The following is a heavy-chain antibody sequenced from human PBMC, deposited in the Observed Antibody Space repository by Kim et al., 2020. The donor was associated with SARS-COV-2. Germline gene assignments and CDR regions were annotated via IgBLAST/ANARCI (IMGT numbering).Heavy chain of an antibody. V-gene: IGHV5-51*01. CDR1: GYSFTSYW. Sequence: GESLQISCKGSGYSFTSYWIGWVRQMPGKGLEWMGIIYPGDSDTRYSPSFQGQVTISADKSISTAYLQWSSLKASDTAMYYCARLPVLFKGGAQLVGGWFDPWGQGTLVTVSS. J-gene: IGHJ5*02. CDR2: IYPGDSDT. D-gene: IGHD6-6*01. CDR3: ARLPVLFKGGAQLVGGWFDP.